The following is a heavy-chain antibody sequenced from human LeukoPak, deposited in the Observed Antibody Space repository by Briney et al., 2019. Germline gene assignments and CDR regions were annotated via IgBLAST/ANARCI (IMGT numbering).Heavy chain of an antibody. Sequence: PSETLSLTCAVYGGSFSGYYWSWIRQPPGKGLEWIGEINHSGSPNYNPSLKSRVTISVDTSKNQFSLKLSSVTAADTAVYYCARALNIPGYSSSWYSYYYYMDVWGKGTTVTVSS. CDR3: ARALNIPGYSSSWYSYYYYMDV. J-gene: IGHJ6*03. CDR1: GGSFSGYY. V-gene: IGHV4-34*01. CDR2: INHSGSP. D-gene: IGHD6-13*01.